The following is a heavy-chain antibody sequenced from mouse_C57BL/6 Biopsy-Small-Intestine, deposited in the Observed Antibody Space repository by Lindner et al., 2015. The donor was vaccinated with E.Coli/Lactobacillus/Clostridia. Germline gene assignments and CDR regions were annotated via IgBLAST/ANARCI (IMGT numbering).Heavy chain of an antibody. CDR3: ARPNYWYFDV. V-gene: IGHV1-42*01. J-gene: IGHJ1*01. CDR1: GYSFTGYY. CDR2: INPSTGYT. Sequence: VQLQESGPELVKPGASVKISCKASGYSFTGYYIHWVKQSPEKSLEWLGQINPSTGYTTYNQNFKAKATLTVDKSSSTAFMQLKSLTSEDSAVYYCARPNYWYFDVWGAGTSVTVSS.